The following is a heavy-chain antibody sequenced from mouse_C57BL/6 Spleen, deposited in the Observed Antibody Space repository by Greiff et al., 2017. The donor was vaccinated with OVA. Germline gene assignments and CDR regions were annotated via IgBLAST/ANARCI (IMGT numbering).Heavy chain of an antibody. CDR1: GYSITSGYY. Sequence: ESGPGLVKPSQSLSLTCSVTGYSITSGYYWNWIRQFPGNKLEWMGYISYDGSNNYNPSLKNRISITRDTSKNQFFLKLNSVTTEDTATYYCARRGLRFGYFDVWGTGTTVTVSS. CDR2: ISYDGSN. D-gene: IGHD1-1*01. V-gene: IGHV3-6*01. CDR3: ARRGLRFGYFDV. J-gene: IGHJ1*03.